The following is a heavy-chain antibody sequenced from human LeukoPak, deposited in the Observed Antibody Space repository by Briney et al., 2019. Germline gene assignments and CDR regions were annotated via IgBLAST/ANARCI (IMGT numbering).Heavy chain of an antibody. V-gene: IGHV4-59*08. J-gene: IGHJ4*02. CDR1: GGSSSSYY. D-gene: IGHD6-13*01. Sequence: PSETLSLNCTGSGGSSSSYYWSWIRQPPGKGLDWIGYIYYSGSTNSNPSLKSRVTISVDTSKNQFSLKLSSVTAADTAVYYCARRDRSSCIDYWGQGTLVTVSS. CDR2: IYYSGST. CDR3: ARRDRSSCIDY.